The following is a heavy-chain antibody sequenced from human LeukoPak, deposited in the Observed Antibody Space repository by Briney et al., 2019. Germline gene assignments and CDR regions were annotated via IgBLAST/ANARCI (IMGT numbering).Heavy chain of an antibody. CDR3: ARGPYCISTSCSQYDFDY. D-gene: IGHD2-2*01. J-gene: IGHJ4*02. Sequence: SETLSLTCTVSGGSLSSYYWSWIRQPAGKGLEWIGRIYTSGSTNYNPSLKSRVTMSVDTSKNQFSLKLYSVTAADTAVYYCARGPYCISTSCSQYDFDYWGQGTLVTVSS. CDR2: IYTSGST. V-gene: IGHV4-4*07. CDR1: GGSLSSYY.